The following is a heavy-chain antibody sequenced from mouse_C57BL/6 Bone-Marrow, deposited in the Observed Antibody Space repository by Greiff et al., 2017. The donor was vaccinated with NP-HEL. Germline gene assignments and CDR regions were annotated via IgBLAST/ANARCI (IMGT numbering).Heavy chain of an antibody. Sequence: EVQLMESGGGLVKPGGSLKLSCAASGFTFSSYAMSWVRPTPEKRLAWVATISDGGSYTYYPDNVKGRFPISRDNAKNNLYLQMSHLKSEDTAMYYCARDDYDVYYAMDYWGQGTSVTVSS. CDR3: ARDDYDVYYAMDY. D-gene: IGHD2-4*01. CDR1: GFTFSSYA. CDR2: ISDGGSYT. V-gene: IGHV5-4*01. J-gene: IGHJ4*01.